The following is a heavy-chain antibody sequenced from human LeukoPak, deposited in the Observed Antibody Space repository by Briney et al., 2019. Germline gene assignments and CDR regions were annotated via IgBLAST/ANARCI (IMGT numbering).Heavy chain of an antibody. CDR2: ISYDGSYE. D-gene: IGHD1-26*01. J-gene: IGHJ4*02. V-gene: IGHV3-30*18. CDR1: RFTFSTYG. Sequence: GRSLRLSCADSRFTFSTYGMHWVRQAPGKGLEWVAVISYDGSYESYADSVKGRFTISRDNSKNTLYLQMNSLRVEDTAVYYCAKGGPPTGASPRPWDFNYWGQGALVTVSS. CDR3: AKGGPPTGASPRPWDFNY.